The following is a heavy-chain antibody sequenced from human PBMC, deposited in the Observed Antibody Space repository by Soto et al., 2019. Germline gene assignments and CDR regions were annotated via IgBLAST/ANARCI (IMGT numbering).Heavy chain of an antibody. J-gene: IGHJ5*02. CDR3: AKDTGSGSSGHIGFDP. CDR1: GFTFDDYA. CDR2: ISWDGGST. D-gene: IGHD1-26*01. Sequence: GGSLRLSCAASGFTFDDYAMHWVRQAPGKGLEWVSLISWDGGSTYYADSVKGRFTISRDNSKNSLYLQMNSLRAEDTALYYCAKDTGSGSSGHIGFDPWGQGTLVTVSS. V-gene: IGHV3-43D*03.